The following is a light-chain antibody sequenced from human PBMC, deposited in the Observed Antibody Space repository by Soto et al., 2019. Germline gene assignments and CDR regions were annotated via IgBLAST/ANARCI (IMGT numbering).Light chain of an antibody. CDR3: QQYNSYPA. J-gene: IGKJ1*01. CDR1: QSISSW. Sequence: DIQMTQSPSTLSASVGDRVTITCRASQSISSWLAWYQQKPWKAPKLLIYDASSLESGIPSRFSGSGSGTDFTLTISSLQPDDFATYYCQQYNSYPAFGQGTKVEIK. CDR2: DAS. V-gene: IGKV1-5*01.